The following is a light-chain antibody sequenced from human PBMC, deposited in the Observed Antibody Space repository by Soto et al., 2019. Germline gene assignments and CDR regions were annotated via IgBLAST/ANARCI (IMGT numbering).Light chain of an antibody. CDR2: AAS. CDR1: QSISNY. J-gene: IGKJ2*01. Sequence: DIQMTQSPSSLSASVGDRVTITCRASQSISNYLNWYQQKSGKAPKLLIYAASTLQRWVSSRFSGSGSGTDFTLTISSLQPEDFAIYYCQQSYTTPRTVGQGTELEIK. V-gene: IGKV1-39*01. CDR3: QQSYTTPRT.